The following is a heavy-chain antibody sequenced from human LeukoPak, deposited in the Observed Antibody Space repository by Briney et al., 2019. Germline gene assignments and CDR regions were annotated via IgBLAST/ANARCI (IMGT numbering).Heavy chain of an antibody. CDR3: ARVIVKVDSSGYYSRYYFDY. CDR1: GGTFSSYA. CDR2: IIPIFGTA. J-gene: IGHJ4*02. V-gene: IGHV1-69*13. Sequence: SVKVSCKASGGTFSSYAISWARQAPGQGLEWMGGIIPIFGTANYAQKFQGRVTITADESTSTAYMELSSLRSEDTAVYYCARVIVKVDSSGYYSRYYFDYWGQGTLVTVSS. D-gene: IGHD3-22*01.